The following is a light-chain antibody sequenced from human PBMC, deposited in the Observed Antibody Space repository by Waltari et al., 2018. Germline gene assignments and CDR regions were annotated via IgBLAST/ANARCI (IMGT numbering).Light chain of an antibody. CDR1: VYNIGSNT. CDR3: AVWDDSLTGPI. V-gene: IGLV1-44*01. Sequence: QSVLTQPPSVSGTPGQRVTISCSGGVYNIGSNTVNWYKHLPGTAPKHLIYKDNRRPSGVPERFSGSKSGTSASLAITGLQSEDEAEYFCAVWDDSLTGPIFGGGTKVTVL. CDR2: KDN. J-gene: IGLJ2*01.